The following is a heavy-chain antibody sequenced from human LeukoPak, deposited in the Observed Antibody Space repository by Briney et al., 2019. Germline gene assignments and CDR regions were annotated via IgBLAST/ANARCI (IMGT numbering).Heavy chain of an antibody. J-gene: IGHJ4*02. D-gene: IGHD5-24*01. Sequence: GGSLRLSCAASGFTFDDYAMHWVRQAPGKGLEWVSGISWNSGSIGYADSVKGRFTISRDNAKNSLYLQMNSLRDEDTAVYYCARAEEQRWGYVDYWGQGILVTVSS. CDR1: GFTFDDYA. CDR3: ARAEEQRWGYVDY. V-gene: IGHV3-9*01. CDR2: ISWNSGSI.